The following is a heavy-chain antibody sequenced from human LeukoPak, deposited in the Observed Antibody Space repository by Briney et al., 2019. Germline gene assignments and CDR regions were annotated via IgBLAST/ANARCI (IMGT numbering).Heavy chain of an antibody. Sequence: GGYLRLSCAASGFTFSSYGMHWVRQAPGKGLEWVAVISYDGSNKYYADSVKGRYTISRDNSKNTLYLQMNSLRAEDTAVSYCAKDRSKVATSLAAAVADDYWGQGTLVTVSS. V-gene: IGHV3-30*18. D-gene: IGHD6-13*01. J-gene: IGHJ4*02. CDR3: AKDRSKVATSLAAAVADDY. CDR1: GFTFSSYG. CDR2: ISYDGSNK.